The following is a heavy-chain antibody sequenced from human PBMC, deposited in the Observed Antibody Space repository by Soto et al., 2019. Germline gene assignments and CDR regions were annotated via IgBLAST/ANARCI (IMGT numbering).Heavy chain of an antibody. CDR3: ARTAAAGKYYCAMDV. CDR1: GYSITSYW. Sequence: GVSMKISCKGAGYSITSYWIGWVRRMPGKGLELMGIIYPGDSDTRYSPSFQGQVTISADKSISTAYLQWSSLKASDTAMYYCARTAAAGKYYCAMDVWGQGTTVTVSS. CDR2: IYPGDSDT. J-gene: IGHJ6*02. V-gene: IGHV5-51*01. D-gene: IGHD6-13*01.